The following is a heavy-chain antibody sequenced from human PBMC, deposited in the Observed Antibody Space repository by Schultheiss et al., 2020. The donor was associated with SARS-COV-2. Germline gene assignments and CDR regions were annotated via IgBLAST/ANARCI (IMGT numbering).Heavy chain of an antibody. CDR1: GGSFSGYY. J-gene: IGHJ4*02. D-gene: IGHD2-2*01. CDR2: INHSGST. Sequence: SETLSLTCAVYGGSFSGYYWSWIRQPPGKGLEWIGEINHSGSTNYNPSLKSRVTISVDTSKNQFSLKLSSVTAADTAVYYCAREGAPYCSSTSCHAPLYYFDYWGQGTLVTVSS. V-gene: IGHV4-34*01. CDR3: AREGAPYCSSTSCHAPLYYFDY.